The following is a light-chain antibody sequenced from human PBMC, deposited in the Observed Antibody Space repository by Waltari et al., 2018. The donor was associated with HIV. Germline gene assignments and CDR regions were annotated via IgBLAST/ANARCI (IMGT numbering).Light chain of an antibody. V-gene: IGKV4-1*01. Sequence: DIVMTQSPDSLAVSPGGRATINCRSSRSLLHSSKNKNDLAWYQQKPGQPPKLLIYWASTRQSGVPERVSGSGSGTDFTLTISSLQAEDAAVYYCQQYFSLPATFGQGTKVEIK. CDR1: RSLLHSSKNKND. CDR3: QQYFSLPAT. J-gene: IGKJ1*01. CDR2: WAS.